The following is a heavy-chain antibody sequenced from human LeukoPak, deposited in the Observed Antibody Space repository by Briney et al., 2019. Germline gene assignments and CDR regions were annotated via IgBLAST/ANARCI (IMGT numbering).Heavy chain of an antibody. V-gene: IGHV3-20*04. CDR2: INWNGGST. CDR1: GFTFDDYG. Sequence: LILSCAASGFTFDDYGMSWVRQAPGKGLEWVSGINWNGGSTCYADSVKGRFTISRDNAKNSLYLQMNSLRAEDTALYYCARLYGLDAFDIWGQGTMVTVSS. D-gene: IGHD3-10*01. J-gene: IGHJ3*02. CDR3: ARLYGLDAFDI.